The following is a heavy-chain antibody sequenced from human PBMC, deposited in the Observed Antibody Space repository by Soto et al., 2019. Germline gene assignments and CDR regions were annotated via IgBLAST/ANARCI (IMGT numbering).Heavy chain of an antibody. CDR2: ISGSGGST. CDR1: GFTFSSYA. J-gene: IGHJ5*02. D-gene: IGHD2-2*02. V-gene: IGHV3-23*01. CDR3: AKDPRRPYCSSTSCYSLWFDP. Sequence: GGSLRLSCAASGFTFSSYAMSWVRQAPGKGLEWVSAISGSGGSTSYADSVKGRFTISRANSKNTLYLQMNSLRAEDSSLYYCAKDPRRPYCSSTSCYSLWFDPWGQGTLVTVSS.